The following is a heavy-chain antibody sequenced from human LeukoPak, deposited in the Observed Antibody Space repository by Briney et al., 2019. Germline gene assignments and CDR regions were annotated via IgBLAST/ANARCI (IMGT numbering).Heavy chain of an antibody. Sequence: GGSLRLSCAASGLTFSSYAMHWVRQAPGKGLEWVAVISYDGSNKYYADSVKGRFTISRDNSKNTLYLQMNSLRVEDTAVYYCAKVAKYYYGSETYYFFEHWGQGTPVTASS. CDR3: AKVAKYYYGSETYYFFEH. D-gene: IGHD3-10*01. CDR2: ISYDGSNK. CDR1: GLTFSSYA. J-gene: IGHJ4*02. V-gene: IGHV3-30*04.